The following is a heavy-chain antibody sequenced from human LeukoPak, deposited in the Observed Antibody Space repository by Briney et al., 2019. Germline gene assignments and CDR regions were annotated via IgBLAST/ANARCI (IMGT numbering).Heavy chain of an antibody. J-gene: IGHJ4*02. D-gene: IGHD6-19*01. V-gene: IGHV4-39*01. Sequence: TSETLSLTCTVSGGSISSSSYYWGWIRQPPGKGLEWIGIIYYSGSTYYNLSLKSRVTISVDTSKNQFSLKLSSVTAADTAVYYCARFVYDSSGWSYYFDYWGQGTLVTVSS. CDR3: ARFVYDSSGWSYYFDY. CDR1: GGSISSSSYY. CDR2: IYYSGST.